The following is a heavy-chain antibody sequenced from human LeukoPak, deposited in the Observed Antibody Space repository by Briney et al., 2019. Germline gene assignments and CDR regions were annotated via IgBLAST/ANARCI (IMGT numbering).Heavy chain of an antibody. Sequence: GGSLRLSCAASGFTFSSYSMNWVRQAPGKGLEWVSSISSSSSYIYYADSVKGRFTISGDNAKNSLYLQMNSLRAEDTAVYYCARDSDSGSYPNWFDPWGQGTLVTVSS. V-gene: IGHV3-21*01. CDR3: ARDSDSGSYPNWFDP. J-gene: IGHJ5*02. D-gene: IGHD1-26*01. CDR2: ISSSSSYI. CDR1: GFTFSSYS.